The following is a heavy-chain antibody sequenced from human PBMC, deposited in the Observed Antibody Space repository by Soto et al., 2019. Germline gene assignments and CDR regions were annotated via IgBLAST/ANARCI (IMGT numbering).Heavy chain of an antibody. V-gene: IGHV4-59*12. CDR3: ARVNQKIASVGSFDT. CDR1: GGSISTYH. CDR2: IYYSGST. Sequence: SETLSLTXTVSGGSISTYHWSWIRQPPGKGLEWIGEIYYSGSTNYNPFLKSRVSTSVDTSTNQFLLKLTSVTAADTAVFFCARVNQKIASVGSFDTWGQGILVTVSS. D-gene: IGHD3-10*01. J-gene: IGHJ5*02.